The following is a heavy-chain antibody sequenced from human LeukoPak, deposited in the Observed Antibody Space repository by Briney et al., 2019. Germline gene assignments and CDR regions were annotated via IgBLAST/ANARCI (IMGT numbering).Heavy chain of an antibody. Sequence: ASVKVSCKVSGYTLTELSMHWVRQAPGKGLEWMGGFDPEDGETIYAQKLQGRVTMATDTSTSTAYMELRSLRSDDTAVYYCARGGYYYDSSGYYSYAFQFDYWGQGTLVTVSS. CDR2: FDPEDGET. J-gene: IGHJ4*02. CDR1: GYTLTELS. V-gene: IGHV1-24*01. CDR3: ARGGYYYDSSGYYSYAFQFDY. D-gene: IGHD3-22*01.